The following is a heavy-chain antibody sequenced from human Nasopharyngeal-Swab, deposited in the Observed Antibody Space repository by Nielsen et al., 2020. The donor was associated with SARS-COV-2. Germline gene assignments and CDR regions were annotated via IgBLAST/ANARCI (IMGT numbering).Heavy chain of an antibody. D-gene: IGHD6-13*01. CDR1: GYSFSNYY. CDR2: IYPGDSDT. CDR3: ARLHTLVEGVAASGNFDF. J-gene: IGHJ4*02. V-gene: IGHV5-51*01. Sequence: GGSLRLSCKGSGYSFSNYYIAWVRQMPGKGLEWMGTIYPGDSDTRYSPSFQGQVAVSADKSINTAYLRWSTLKASDTATYYCARLHTLVEGVAASGNFDFWGQGTLVTVSS.